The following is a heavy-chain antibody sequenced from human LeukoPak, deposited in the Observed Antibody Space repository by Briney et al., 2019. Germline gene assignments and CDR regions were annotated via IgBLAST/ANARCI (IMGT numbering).Heavy chain of an antibody. CDR3: ARGRTRLGYCSSTSCPSNNWFDP. V-gene: IGHV4-34*01. Sequence: SETLSLTCAVYGGSFSGYYWSWIRQPPGKGLEWIGETNHSGSTNYNPSLKSRVTISVDTSKNQFSLKLSSVTAADTAVYYCARGRTRLGYCSSTSCPSNNWFDPWGQGTLVTVSS. CDR2: TNHSGST. D-gene: IGHD2-2*01. J-gene: IGHJ5*02. CDR1: GGSFSGYY.